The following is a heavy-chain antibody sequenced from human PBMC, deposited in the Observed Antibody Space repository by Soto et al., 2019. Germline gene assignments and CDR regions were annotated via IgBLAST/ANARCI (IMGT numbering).Heavy chain of an antibody. V-gene: IGHV2-5*01. CDR2: IYWNDDK. J-gene: IGHJ4*02. Sequence: SGPTLVNPTQTLTLTCTFSGFSLSTSGVGVGWIRQPPGKALEWLALIYWNDDKRYSPSLKSRLTITKDTSKNQVVLTMTNMDPVDTATHYCAHSRYPTAMVTTYFGYRGQGTLVTVSS. CDR3: AHSRYPTAMVTTYFGY. CDR1: GFSLSTSGVG. D-gene: IGHD5-18*01.